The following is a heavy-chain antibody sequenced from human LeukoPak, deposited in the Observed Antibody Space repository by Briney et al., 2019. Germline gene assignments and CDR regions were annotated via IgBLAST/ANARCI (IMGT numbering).Heavy chain of an antibody. CDR2: IGTAGDT. D-gene: IGHD5-12*01. Sequence: GGSLRLSCAASGFTFSSYDMHWVRQATGKGLEWVSAIGTAGDTYYPGSVKGRFTISRGNAKNSLYLQMNSLRAGDTAVYYCARGHIVATGLDYWGQGTLVTVSS. CDR1: GFTFSSYD. CDR3: ARGHIVATGLDY. V-gene: IGHV3-13*01. J-gene: IGHJ4*02.